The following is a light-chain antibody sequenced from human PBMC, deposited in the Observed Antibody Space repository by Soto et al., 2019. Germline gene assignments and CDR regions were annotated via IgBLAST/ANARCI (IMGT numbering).Light chain of an antibody. V-gene: IGLV2-23*01. CDR1: SNDVGSYDL. Sequence: QSALAQPASVSGSPGQSITISCTGTSNDVGSYDLVSWYQQHPGKAPKLIVYEGNKRPSGVSDRFSDSKSGNTASLTISGLQAEDEADYYRCSYAGGASYVFGTGTKVTVL. J-gene: IGLJ1*01. CDR3: CSYAGGASYV. CDR2: EGN.